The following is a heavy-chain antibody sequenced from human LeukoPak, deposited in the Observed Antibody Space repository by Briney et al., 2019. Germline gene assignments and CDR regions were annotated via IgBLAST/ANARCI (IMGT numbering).Heavy chain of an antibody. D-gene: IGHD5-12*01. CDR1: GYTFTDYY. V-gene: IGHV1-2*02. Sequence: GASVKVSCKASGYTFTDYYIHWVRQAPGQGLEWMGWINPNSGGTNYAQKFQGRVTMTRDTSISTAYMELSRLRSDDTAVYYCARDGDSSDIVATSWFDPWGQGTLVTVSS. CDR2: INPNSGGT. CDR3: ARDGDSSDIVATSWFDP. J-gene: IGHJ5*02.